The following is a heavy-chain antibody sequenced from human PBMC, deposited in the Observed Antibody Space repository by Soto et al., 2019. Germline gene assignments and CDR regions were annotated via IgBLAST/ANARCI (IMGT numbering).Heavy chain of an antibody. V-gene: IGHV4-34*01. D-gene: IGHD2-2*01. CDR1: GRSFSDYY. CDR2: INHSGST. Sequence: LSLTCGVYGRSFSDYYWRSIRQPPGKGLEWFGEINHSGSTNYNPSLKSRVTISVDTSKNQFSLKLSSVTAADTAVYYCARGHVVVVPAAIGLPNWFNPWGQGTLVTVSS. J-gene: IGHJ5*02. CDR3: ARGHVVVVPAAIGLPNWFNP.